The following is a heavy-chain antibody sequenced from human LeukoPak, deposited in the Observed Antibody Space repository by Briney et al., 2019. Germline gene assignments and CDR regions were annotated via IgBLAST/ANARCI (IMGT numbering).Heavy chain of an antibody. CDR2: IYYSGST. V-gene: IGHV4-59*12. J-gene: IGHJ4*02. CDR3: ARQYYSYYFDY. Sequence: SETLSLTCTVSGGSISSYYWSWIRQPPGKGLEWIGYIYYSGSTNYNPSLKSRVTISVDTSKNQFSLKLSSVTAADTAVYYCARQYYSYYFDYWGQGTLVTVSS. CDR1: GGSISSYY. D-gene: IGHD3-10*01.